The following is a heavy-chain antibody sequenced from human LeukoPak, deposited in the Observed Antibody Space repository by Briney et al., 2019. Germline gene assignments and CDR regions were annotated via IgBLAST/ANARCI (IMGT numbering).Heavy chain of an antibody. D-gene: IGHD3-10*01. CDR3: ARERFGESTNHNMDV. CDR2: IKQDGSEK. CDR1: GFTFSSYW. V-gene: IGHV3-7*01. J-gene: IGHJ4*02. Sequence: PGGSLRLSCAASGFTFSSYWMSWVRQAPGKGLEWVANIKQDGSEKYYVDSVKGRFTTSRDNAKNSLYLQMNSLRAEDTAVYYCARERFGESTNHNMDVWGQGTLVTVSS.